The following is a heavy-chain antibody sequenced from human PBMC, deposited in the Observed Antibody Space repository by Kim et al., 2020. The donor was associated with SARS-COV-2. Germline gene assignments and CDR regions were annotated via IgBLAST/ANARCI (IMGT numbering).Heavy chain of an antibody. D-gene: IGHD6-13*01. Sequence: SETLSLTCTVSGGSISSSSYYWGWIRQPPGKGLEWIGSIYYSGSTYYNPSLKSRVTLSVDTSKNQFSLKLSSVTAADTAVYYCARLEGIAAAGKRYYYYGMDVWGQGTTVTVSS. CDR3: ARLEGIAAAGKRYYYYGMDV. V-gene: IGHV4-39*01. J-gene: IGHJ6*02. CDR2: IYYSGST. CDR1: GGSISSSSYY.